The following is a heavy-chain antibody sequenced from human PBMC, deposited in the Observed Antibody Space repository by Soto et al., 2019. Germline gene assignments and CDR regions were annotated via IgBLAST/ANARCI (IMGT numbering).Heavy chain of an antibody. V-gene: IGHV4-28*01. J-gene: IGHJ5*02. CDR1: GYSISTSYW. CDR3: ARKSSSQSWFDP. Sequence: QVQLQESGPGLVKPSDTLSLICSVSGYSISTSYWWGWIRQPPGKGLEWIGYIYYSGSTHYNPSLKSRVSMSVDTSKNPFSLKVTSVTAVDTAVYYCARKSSSQSWFDPWGQGILVTVSS. CDR2: IYYSGST.